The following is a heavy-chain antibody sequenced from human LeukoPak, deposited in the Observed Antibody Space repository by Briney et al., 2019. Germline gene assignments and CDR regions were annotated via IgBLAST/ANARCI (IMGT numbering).Heavy chain of an antibody. CDR1: GFTFSSYS. J-gene: IGHJ4*02. D-gene: IGHD2-8*01. CDR3: AKPRTNDYSGNFDC. V-gene: IGHV3-21*06. CDR2: ISSSSSSSSYT. Sequence: GGSLRLSCAASGFTFSSYSMNWVRQAPGKGLEWVSSISSSSSSSSYTYYADSVKGRFTISRDNAKNSLFLQMDSLRAEDTAVYYCAKPRTNDYSGNFDCWGQGTLVTVSS.